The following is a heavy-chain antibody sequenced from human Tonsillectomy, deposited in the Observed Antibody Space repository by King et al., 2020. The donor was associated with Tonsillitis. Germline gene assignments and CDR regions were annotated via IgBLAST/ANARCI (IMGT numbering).Heavy chain of an antibody. CDR1: GGTFSSYA. D-gene: IGHD1-1*01. CDR2: IIPIFGTP. V-gene: IGHV1-69*01. J-gene: IGHJ6*02. CDR3: ARDRSGGAIMDV. Sequence: VQLVESGAEVKKPGSSVKVSCKASGGTFSSYAISWVRQAPGQGLEWMGWIIPIFGTPNYAQKFQGRVTITADESTTTVYMELSSLRSEDTAVYYCARDRSGGAIMDVWDQGTTVTVSS.